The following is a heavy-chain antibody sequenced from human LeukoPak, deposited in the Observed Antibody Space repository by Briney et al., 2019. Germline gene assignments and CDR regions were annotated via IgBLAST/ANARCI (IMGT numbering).Heavy chain of an antibody. CDR3: ARHDPSSLYYFDY. CDR1: GYSFAFYW. CDR2: IYPGDSDT. V-gene: IGHV5-51*01. J-gene: IGHJ4*02. D-gene: IGHD6-6*01. Sequence: GASLKISCKGSGYSFAFYWIAWVRQMPGKGLEWMGIIYPGDSDTRYSPSFQGQVTISADQSISTAYLQWSSLNASDTAMYYCARHDPSSLYYFDYWGQGTLVTVSS.